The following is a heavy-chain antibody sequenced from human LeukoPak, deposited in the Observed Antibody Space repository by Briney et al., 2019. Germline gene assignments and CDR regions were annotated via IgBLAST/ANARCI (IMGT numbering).Heavy chain of an antibody. D-gene: IGHD7-27*01. CDR3: ARVQRERRSKWGFDY. CDR2: IYYSGST. V-gene: IGHV4-59*01. CDR1: GGSISSYY. Sequence: SETLSLTCTVSGGSISSYYWSWIRQPPGKGLEWIGYIYYSGSTNYNPSLKSRVTISVDTSKNQFSLKLSSVTAADTAVYYCARVQRERRSKWGFDYWGEGTLVTVST. J-gene: IGHJ4*02.